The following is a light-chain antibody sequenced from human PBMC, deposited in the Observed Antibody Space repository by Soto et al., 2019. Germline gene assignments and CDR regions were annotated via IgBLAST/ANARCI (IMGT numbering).Light chain of an antibody. CDR1: QSISNSY. CDR2: GAS. J-gene: IGKJ1*01. Sequence: EILLTQSPGTLSLSPGERATLSCRASQSISNSYLAWYQQKPGQAPRLLIYGASTRATGIPARFSGSGSGTEFTLTISSLQSEDFAVYYCQQYNNWPSWTFGQGTKVDIK. CDR3: QQYNNWPSWT. V-gene: IGKV3-15*01.